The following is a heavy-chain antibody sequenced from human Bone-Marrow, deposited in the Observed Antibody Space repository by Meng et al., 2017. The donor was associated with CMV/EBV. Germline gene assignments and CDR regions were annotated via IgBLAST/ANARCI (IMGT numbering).Heavy chain of an antibody. V-gene: IGHV1-69*10. CDR2: IIPILGIA. D-gene: IGHD2-2*01. CDR1: GGTFSSYA. CDR3: TRPRLDCSSTSCLTYGMDV. Sequence: SVKVSCKASGGTFSSYAISWVRQAPGQGLEWMGGIIPILGIANYAQKFQGRVTITADKSTSTAYMELSSLRSEDTAVYYCTRPRLDCSSTSCLTYGMDVWGQGNTVNVAS. J-gene: IGHJ6*02.